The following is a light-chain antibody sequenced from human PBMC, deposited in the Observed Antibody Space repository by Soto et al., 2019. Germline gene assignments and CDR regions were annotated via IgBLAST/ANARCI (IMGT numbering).Light chain of an antibody. CDR1: HSISSY. CDR3: QQSYSTPQT. Sequence: DSQMTQSPSSLSASVGDRVTITCRASHSISSYLNWYQQKPGKAPKILIYAASSLQSGVPARFSGGGAGTDFTLTISSLQPEDYATYYCQQSYSTPQTFGQGTKLEIK. CDR2: AAS. V-gene: IGKV1-39*01. J-gene: IGKJ2*01.